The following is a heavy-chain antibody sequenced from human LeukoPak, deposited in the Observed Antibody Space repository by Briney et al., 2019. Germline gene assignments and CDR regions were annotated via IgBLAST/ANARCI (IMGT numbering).Heavy chain of an antibody. J-gene: IGHJ4*02. CDR2: INHSGST. CDR3: ARLYGSGFYYFDY. D-gene: IGHD3-10*01. CDR1: GGSFSGYY. Sequence: SSETLSLTCAVYGGSFSGYYWSWIRQPPGKGLEWIGEINHSGSTNYNPSLKSRVTISVDTSKNQFSLKLSSVTAADTAVYYCARLYGSGFYYFDYWGQGTLVTVSS. V-gene: IGHV4-34*01.